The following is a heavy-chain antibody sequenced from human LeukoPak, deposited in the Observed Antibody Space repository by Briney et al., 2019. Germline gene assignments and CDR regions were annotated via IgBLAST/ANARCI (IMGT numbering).Heavy chain of an antibody. J-gene: IGHJ4*02. Sequence: ASVKLSCKPSGYTFTGYYMHWVRQAPGQGLEWMRWINPNSGGTNYAQKFQGRVTMTRDTSISTAYMELSRLASDDTAVYYCARDQAALAARPFDYWGQGTLVTVSS. CDR1: GYTFTGYY. CDR3: ARDQAALAARPFDY. D-gene: IGHD6-6*01. CDR2: INPNSGGT. V-gene: IGHV1-2*02.